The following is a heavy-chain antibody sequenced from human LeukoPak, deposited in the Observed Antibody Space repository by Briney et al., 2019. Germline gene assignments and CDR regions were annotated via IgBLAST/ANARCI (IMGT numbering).Heavy chain of an antibody. Sequence: SETLSLTYTVSGGSISSSSYYWGWIRQPPGKVLEWIGSIFYSGSTSYNPSLKSRVTLSVDTSKNHFSLKLTSVTATDTAVYYCARHGCSSNICHFDYWGQGTLVTVSS. CDR2: IFYSGST. V-gene: IGHV4-39*01. CDR3: ARHGCSSNICHFDY. CDR1: GGSISSSSYY. D-gene: IGHD2-2*01. J-gene: IGHJ4*02.